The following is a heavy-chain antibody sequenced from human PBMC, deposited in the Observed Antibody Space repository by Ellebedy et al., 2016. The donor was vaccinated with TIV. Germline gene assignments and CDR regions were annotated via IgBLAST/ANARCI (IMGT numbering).Heavy chain of an antibody. V-gene: IGHV3-23*01. CDR3: ATGWLGAGAGRDFDY. Sequence: GESLKISXAASGFPFSSYAMSWVRQPPGKGLEWVSSISDSGGNTYYADSVRGRFTFSRNNSKNTQYLQMNSLRAEDTAVDYCATGWLGAGAGRDFDYWGRGTLVTVSS. J-gene: IGHJ4*02. CDR1: GFPFSSYA. CDR2: ISDSGGNT. D-gene: IGHD6-13*01.